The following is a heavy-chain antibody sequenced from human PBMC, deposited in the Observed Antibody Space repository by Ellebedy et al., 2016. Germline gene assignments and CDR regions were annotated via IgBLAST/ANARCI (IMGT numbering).Heavy chain of an antibody. D-gene: IGHD5-18*01. Sequence: GGSLRLXXAASGFTFSSYAMHWVRQAPGKGLEWVAVISYDGSNKYYADSVKGRFTISRDNSKNTLYLQMNSLRAEDTAVYYCARDPKGSTAMVTSDYWGQGTLVTVSS. V-gene: IGHV3-30-3*01. CDR1: GFTFSSYA. CDR2: ISYDGSNK. J-gene: IGHJ4*02. CDR3: ARDPKGSTAMVTSDY.